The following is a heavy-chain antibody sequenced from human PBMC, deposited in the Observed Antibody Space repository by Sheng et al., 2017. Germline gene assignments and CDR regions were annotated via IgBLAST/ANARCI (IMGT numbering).Heavy chain of an antibody. J-gene: IGHJ5*02. D-gene: IGHD6-6*01. Sequence: QVQLQQWGAGLLKPSETLSLTCAVYGGSFSGYYWSWIRQPPGKGLSGLGKVNHSGSTNYNPSLKSRVTISVDTSKNQFSLKLSSVTAADTAVYYCARGAGEAARPEGYNWFDPWGQGTRGHRLL. CDR1: GGSFSGYY. V-gene: IGHV4-34*01. CDR3: ARGAGEAARPEGYNWFDP. CDR2: VNHSGST.